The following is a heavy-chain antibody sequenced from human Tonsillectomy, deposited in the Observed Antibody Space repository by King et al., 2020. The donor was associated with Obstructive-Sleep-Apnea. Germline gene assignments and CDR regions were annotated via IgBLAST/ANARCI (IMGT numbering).Heavy chain of an antibody. CDR2: ISLNSGSI. Sequence: QLVQSGGGLVQPGRSLRLSCAASGFTFDDYAMHWVRQAPGKGLEWVSGISLNSGSIGYADSVKGRFTISRDNAKNSLYLQMNSLRAEDTALYYCAKGNRDSSGYYYYFDYWGQGTLVTVSS. CDR1: GFTFDDYA. CDR3: AKGNRDSSGYYYYFDY. J-gene: IGHJ4*02. D-gene: IGHD3-22*01. V-gene: IGHV3-9*01.